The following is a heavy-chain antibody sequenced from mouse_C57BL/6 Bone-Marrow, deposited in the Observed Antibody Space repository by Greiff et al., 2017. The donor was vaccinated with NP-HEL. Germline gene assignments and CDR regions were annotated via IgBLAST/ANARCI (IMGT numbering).Heavy chain of an antibody. CDR2: IYPRSGNT. CDR1: GYTFTSYG. CDR3: ASYPYWYFDV. Sequence: QVQLQQSGAELARPGASVKLSCKASGYTFTSYGISWVKQRPGQGLEWIGEIYPRSGNTYYNEKFKGKATLTADKSSSTAYMELRSLTSEDSAVYFCASYPYWYFDVWGTGTTVTVSS. V-gene: IGHV1-81*01. J-gene: IGHJ1*03.